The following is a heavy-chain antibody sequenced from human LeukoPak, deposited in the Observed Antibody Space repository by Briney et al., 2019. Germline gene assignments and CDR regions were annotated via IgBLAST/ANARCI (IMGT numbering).Heavy chain of an antibody. J-gene: IGHJ3*02. CDR3: ARRPRAYYYGSGSYYNTPLGAFDI. V-gene: IGHV1-8*01. Sequence: ASVKVSCKASGYTFTSYDINWVRQATGQGLEWMGWMNPNSGNTGYAQKFQGRVTMTRNTSISTAYMELSSLRSVDTAVYYCARRPRAYYYGSGSYYNTPLGAFDIWGQGTMVTVSS. D-gene: IGHD3-10*01. CDR1: GYTFTSYD. CDR2: MNPNSGNT.